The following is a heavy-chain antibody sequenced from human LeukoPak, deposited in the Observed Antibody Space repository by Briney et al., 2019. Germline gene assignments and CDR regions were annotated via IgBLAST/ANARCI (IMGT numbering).Heavy chain of an antibody. D-gene: IGHD3-22*01. V-gene: IGHV4-61*02. CDR3: ARGPLITMTVDPAAAFHI. CDR2: IYTSGST. Sequence: PSLTLSLTCTVAGGSISSGSYYWSWIRQPAGKGLEWIGRIYTSGSTNYNPSLKSRVTISVDTSRNPFSLKLSSVTAAYTAVYYCARGPLITMTVDPAAAFHIWAQGTMVTVSS. J-gene: IGHJ3*02. CDR1: GGSISSGSYY.